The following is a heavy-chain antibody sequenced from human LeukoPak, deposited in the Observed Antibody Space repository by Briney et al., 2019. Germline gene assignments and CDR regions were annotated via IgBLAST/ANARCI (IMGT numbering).Heavy chain of an antibody. Sequence: ASVKVACKAYGYTFTSYDINWVRQATGQGLEWMGWMNPNSGNTGYAQKFQGRVTMTRNTSISTAYMELSSLRSEDTAVYYCARSIYDRSGSNWFDPWGQGTLVTVSS. CDR3: ARSIYDRSGSNWFDP. D-gene: IGHD3-22*01. J-gene: IGHJ5*02. CDR2: MNPNSGNT. V-gene: IGHV1-8*01. CDR1: GYTFTSYD.